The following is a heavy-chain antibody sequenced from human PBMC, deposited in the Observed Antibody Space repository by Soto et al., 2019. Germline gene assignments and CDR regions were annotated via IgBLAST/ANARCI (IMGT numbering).Heavy chain of an antibody. V-gene: IGHV3-23*01. CDR3: AKRTMVRGVIRGDYYYYGMDV. CDR2: ISGSGGST. D-gene: IGHD3-10*01. CDR1: GFTFSSYA. Sequence: GGSLRLSCAASGFTFSSYAVSWVRQAPGKGLEWVSAISGSGGSTYYADSVKGRFTISRDNSKNTLYLQMNSLRAEDTAVYYCAKRTMVRGVIRGDYYYYGMDVWGQGTPVTVSS. J-gene: IGHJ6*02.